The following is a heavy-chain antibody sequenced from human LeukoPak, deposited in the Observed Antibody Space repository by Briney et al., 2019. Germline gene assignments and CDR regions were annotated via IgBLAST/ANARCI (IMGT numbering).Heavy chain of an antibody. CDR1: GGSFIGYY. Sequence: PSETLSLTCAVYGGSFIGYYWSWIRQPPGKGLEWIGEINHSGSTNYNPSLKSRVTISVDTSKNQFSLKLSSVTAADTAVYYCARGRIVDILTGTTHPPYFDYWGQGTLVTVSS. CDR3: ARGRIVDILTGTTHPPYFDY. J-gene: IGHJ4*02. CDR2: INHSGST. D-gene: IGHD3-9*01. V-gene: IGHV4-34*01.